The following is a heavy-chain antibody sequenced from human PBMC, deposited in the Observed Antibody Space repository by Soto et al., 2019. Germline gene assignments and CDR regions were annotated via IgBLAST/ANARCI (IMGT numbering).Heavy chain of an antibody. J-gene: IGHJ4*02. D-gene: IGHD5-18*01. Sequence: EVQLVESGGGLVKPGGSLRLSCAASGFTFSSYSRNCVRQAPGKGLEWVSSISSSSSYIYYADSVKGRFTISRDNAKNSLYLQMNSMRAEDTAVYYCARDQPGYSYGYGLGYWGQGTLVTVSS. V-gene: IGHV3-21*01. CDR1: GFTFSSYS. CDR2: ISSSSSYI. CDR3: ARDQPGYSYGYGLGY.